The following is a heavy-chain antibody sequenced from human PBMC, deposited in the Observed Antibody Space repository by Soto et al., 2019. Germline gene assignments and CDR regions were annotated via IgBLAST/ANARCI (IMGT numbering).Heavy chain of an antibody. CDR1: SVSISRSNW. CDR3: ARGPGLWFGELRWDYYYMDV. CDR2: IHHSGST. Sequence: SETLSLTYAVSSVSISRSNWWSWVRQPPGKGLEWIGEIHHSGSTNYNPSLKSRVTISVDKSKNQFSLKLSSVTAADTAVYYCARGPGLWFGELRWDYYYMDVWGKGTTVTVSS. V-gene: IGHV4-4*02. D-gene: IGHD3-10*01. J-gene: IGHJ6*03.